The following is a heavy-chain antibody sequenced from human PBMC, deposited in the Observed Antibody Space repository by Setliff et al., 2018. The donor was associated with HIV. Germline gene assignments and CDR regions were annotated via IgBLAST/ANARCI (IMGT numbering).Heavy chain of an antibody. J-gene: IGHJ3*02. CDR3: ARMRGGHNIREGAFDI. CDR1: GYTFISYG. Sequence: GASVKVSCKASGYTFISYGISWVRQAPGQGLEWMGWISTYNGNTKYAQRLQGRVTMTRDTFTSTAYMEMRSLRSDDTAVYYCARMRGGHNIREGAFDIWGQGTMVTVSS. CDR2: ISTYNGNT. V-gene: IGHV1-18*01. D-gene: IGHD1-20*01.